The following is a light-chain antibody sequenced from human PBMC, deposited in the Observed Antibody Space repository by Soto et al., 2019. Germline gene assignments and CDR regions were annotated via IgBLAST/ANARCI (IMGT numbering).Light chain of an antibody. CDR1: SSDVGSYNL. CDR3: CSYEGSSPSPYV. CDR2: EGS. V-gene: IGLV2-23*01. Sequence: QSALTQPASVSGSPGQSITISCTGTSSDVGSYNLVSWYQQHPGKAPKLMIYEGSKRPSGVSNRFSGSKSGNTASLTISGLQAEDEADYYCCSYEGSSPSPYVFGTGSKVTVL. J-gene: IGLJ1*01.